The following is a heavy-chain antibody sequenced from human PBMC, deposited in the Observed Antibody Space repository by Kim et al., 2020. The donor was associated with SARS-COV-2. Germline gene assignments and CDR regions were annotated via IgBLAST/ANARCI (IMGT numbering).Heavy chain of an antibody. CDR2: INAGNGNT. CDR3: ARAGRSYYDSSGSDIGAY. Sequence: ASVKVSCKASGYTFTSYAMHWVRQAPGQRLEWMGWINAGNGNTRYSQKFQGRVTITRDTSASTAYMELSSLRSEDTAVYYCARAGRSYYDSSGSDIGAYWGQGTLVTVSS. D-gene: IGHD3-22*01. CDR1: GYTFTSYA. J-gene: IGHJ4*02. V-gene: IGHV1-3*01.